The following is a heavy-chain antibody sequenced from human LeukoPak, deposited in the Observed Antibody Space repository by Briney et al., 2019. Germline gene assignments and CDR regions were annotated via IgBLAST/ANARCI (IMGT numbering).Heavy chain of an antibody. Sequence: ASVKVSCKASGYTFTSYGISWVRQAPGQGLEWMGWISAYNGNTNYAQKLQGRVTMTTDTSTSTAYMELRSLRSDDTAVYYCVRILFDWLLADDAFDIWGQGTMVTVSS. V-gene: IGHV1-18*04. CDR1: GYTFTSYG. CDR3: VRILFDWLLADDAFDI. CDR2: ISAYNGNT. J-gene: IGHJ3*02. D-gene: IGHD3-9*01.